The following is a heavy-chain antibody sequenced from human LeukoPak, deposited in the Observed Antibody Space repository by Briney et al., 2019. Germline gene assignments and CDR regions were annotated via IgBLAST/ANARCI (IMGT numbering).Heavy chain of an antibody. Sequence: PGGSLRLSCAASGFTFSSYSMTWVRQAPGKGQEWVSVISGSGGATYYADSVKGRFTISRDNSKNTLYLQMNSLRAEDTAVYYCARAAMVRGVDYFDSWGQGTLVTVSS. CDR1: GFTFSSYS. CDR2: ISGSGGAT. V-gene: IGHV3-23*01. J-gene: IGHJ4*02. CDR3: ARAAMVRGVDYFDS. D-gene: IGHD3-10*01.